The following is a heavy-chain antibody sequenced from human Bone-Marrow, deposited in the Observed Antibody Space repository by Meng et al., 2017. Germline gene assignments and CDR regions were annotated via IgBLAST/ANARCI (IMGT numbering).Heavy chain of an antibody. CDR2: IERDMDTR. Sequence: GESLKISCVASGFTFCSYGMHWVRHAPGKGLDWVAKIERDMDTRYNTDSVEGRFTISRDNAESSVYLQMNSLRVEDTAVYYCARRLTLYGMDVWGQGTTVTVSS. CDR1: GFTFCSYG. CDR3: ARRLTLYGMDV. J-gene: IGHJ6*02. V-gene: IGHV3-48*04. D-gene: IGHD3-10*01.